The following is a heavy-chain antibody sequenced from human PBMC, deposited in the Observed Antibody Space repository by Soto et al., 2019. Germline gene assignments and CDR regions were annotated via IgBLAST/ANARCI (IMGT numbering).Heavy chain of an antibody. Sequence: PGGSLRLSCAASGFTFNNYAMTWFRQGPGKGLEWISTISSSGGYTQYADSVKGRFTVSRDSSKSTMYLQMTSLRGEDTAVYYCGTPPTIPFAYWGQGALVTAPQ. J-gene: IGHJ4*02. CDR1: GFTFNNYA. CDR3: GTPPTIPFAY. D-gene: IGHD2-2*02. CDR2: ISSSGGYT. V-gene: IGHV3-23*01.